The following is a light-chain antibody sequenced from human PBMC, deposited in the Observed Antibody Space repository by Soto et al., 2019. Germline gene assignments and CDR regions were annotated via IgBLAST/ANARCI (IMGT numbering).Light chain of an antibody. Sequence: QSALTQPASVSGSPGQSITISCTGTSIDVGGYNYVSWYQQHPGKAPKLTIYEVSNRPSGVSNRFSGSKSGNTASLTISGLQAEDEADYYCSSYTSSSTLGVFXTGTKGTVL. J-gene: IGLJ1*01. CDR2: EVS. CDR1: SIDVGGYNY. V-gene: IGLV2-14*01. CDR3: SSYTSSSTLGV.